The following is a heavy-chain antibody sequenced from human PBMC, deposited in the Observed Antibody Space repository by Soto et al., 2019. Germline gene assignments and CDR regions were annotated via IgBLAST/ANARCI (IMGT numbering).Heavy chain of an antibody. D-gene: IGHD3-22*01. CDR2: ISTYNGNT. V-gene: IGHV1-18*01. CDR3: ARGPTDYYDNSGNYFLDY. J-gene: IGHJ4*02. Sequence: ASVKVSWKASGYTFTTYGMSLVRQAPGQGLDWMGWISTYNGNTKYAERLQGRVTMTTDTTTSTAYMELRSLRSDDTAVYYCARGPTDYYDNSGNYFLDYWGQGTLVTVSS. CDR1: GYTFTTYG.